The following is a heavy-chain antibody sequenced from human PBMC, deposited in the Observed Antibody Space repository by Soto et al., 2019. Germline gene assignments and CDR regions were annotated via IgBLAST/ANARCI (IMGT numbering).Heavy chain of an antibody. J-gene: IGHJ6*02. CDR1: GGTFSSYA. CDR2: IIPIFGTA. V-gene: IGHV1-69*12. D-gene: IGHD3-10*01. Sequence: QVQLVQSGAEVKKPGSSVKVSCKASGGTFSSYAISWVRQAPGQGLEWMGGIIPIFGTANYAQKFQGRVTITADESTSTAYMELSSLRSEDTDVYYCALGDEQEDYYYYGMDVWGQGTTVTVSS. CDR3: ALGDEQEDYYYYGMDV.